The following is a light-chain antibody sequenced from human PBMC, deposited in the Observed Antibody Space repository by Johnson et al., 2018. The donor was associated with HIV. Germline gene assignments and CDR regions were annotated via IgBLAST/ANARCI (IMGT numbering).Light chain of an antibody. CDR1: SSTIGHNY. V-gene: IGLV1-51*02. CDR3: GTCDRTLREV. Sequence: QSVLTQPPSVSAAPGQKVTISCSGSSSTIGHNYVSWFQHLPGTAPKLLIYENNKRPSGIRVRFSGSKSGTSATLGLTGLQTGDEAVYYCGTCDRTLREVCGTGTKATVL. CDR2: ENN. J-gene: IGLJ1*01.